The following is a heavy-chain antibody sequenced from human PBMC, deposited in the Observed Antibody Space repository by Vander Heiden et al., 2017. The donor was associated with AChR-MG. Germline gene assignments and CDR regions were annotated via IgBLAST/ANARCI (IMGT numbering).Heavy chain of an antibody. CDR2: INPGGGST. D-gene: IGHD3-10*01. V-gene: IGHV1-46*01. CDR1: GYAFITDY. J-gene: IGHJ5*02. CDR3: ARDVGVRGVSWFDP. Sequence: QVQLVQSGAEVRKPGASVKVSCKASGYAFITDYMHWVRQAPGQGLEWMGRINPGGGSTSYAQKFQGRVTVTRDTPTSTVYMELSSLTSEDTAVYYCARDVGVRGVSWFDPWGQGTLVTVSS.